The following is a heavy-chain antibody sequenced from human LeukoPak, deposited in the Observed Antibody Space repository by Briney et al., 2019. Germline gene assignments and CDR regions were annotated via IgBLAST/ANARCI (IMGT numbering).Heavy chain of an antibody. CDR1: GAPISRFY. V-gene: IGHV4-4*09. CDR2: IYNGVPP. J-gene: IGHJ4*02. Sequence: SETLSLICTASGAPISRFYWNWVRQPPGKGLEWIGNIYNGVPPFFNPCLKIRVTLSVDPSKTQFSSQLASVTAADTAVYYCVQTTSWTGFDYWGQGILVTVSS. D-gene: IGHD1-14*01. CDR3: VQTTSWTGFDY.